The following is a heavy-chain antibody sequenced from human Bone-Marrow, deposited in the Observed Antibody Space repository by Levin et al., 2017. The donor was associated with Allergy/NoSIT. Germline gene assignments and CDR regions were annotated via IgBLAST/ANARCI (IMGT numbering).Heavy chain of an antibody. CDR1: GASITSYY. CDR2: VSYSGGP. CDR3: TRSLGYCDSSKCYGSWFDP. J-gene: IGHJ5*02. D-gene: IGHD2/OR15-2a*01. Sequence: PSETLSLTCSVSGASITSYYWTWIRQAPGKGLDWIGYVSYSGGPTYNPSLKSRVTITADKSKNQFSLKLTSVTAADTAVYYCTRSLGYCDSSKCYGSWFDPWGQGTLVSVSS. V-gene: IGHV4-59*01.